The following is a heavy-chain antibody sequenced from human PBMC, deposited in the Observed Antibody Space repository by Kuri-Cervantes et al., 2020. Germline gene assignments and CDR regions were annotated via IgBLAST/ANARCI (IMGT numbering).Heavy chain of an antibody. D-gene: IGHD6-19*01. V-gene: IGHV4-59*01. J-gene: IGHJ5*02. CDR2: IYYRGST. CDR3: ARQLPYAGEVVAGTYSWFDP. Sequence: SETLSLTCTVSGGSISSYYWSWIRQPPGKGLEWIGYIYYRGSTNYNPSLKSRVTISVDTSKNQFSLKLSSVTAADTAVYYCARQLPYAGEVVAGTYSWFDPWGQGTLVTVSS. CDR1: GGSISSYY.